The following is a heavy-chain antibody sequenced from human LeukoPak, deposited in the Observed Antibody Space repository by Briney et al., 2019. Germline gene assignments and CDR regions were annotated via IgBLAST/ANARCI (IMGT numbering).Heavy chain of an antibody. Sequence: PSEALSLTCTVSGGSISSYYWSWIRQPPGKGLEWIGYIYYSGSTNYNPSLKSRVTISVDTSKNQFSLKLSSVTAADTAVYYCARQGYCSSTSCPAGAFDIWGQGTMVTVSS. CDR2: IYYSGST. CDR3: ARQGYCSSTSCPAGAFDI. D-gene: IGHD2-2*01. CDR1: GGSISSYY. J-gene: IGHJ3*02. V-gene: IGHV4-59*08.